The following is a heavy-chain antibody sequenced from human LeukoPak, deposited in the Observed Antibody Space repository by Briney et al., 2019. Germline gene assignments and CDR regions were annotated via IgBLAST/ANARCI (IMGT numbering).Heavy chain of an antibody. V-gene: IGHV3-7*05. CDR3: ARVPRGTYYFDS. Sequence: GGSLRLSCAASGFTFTIYWMSWVRQAPGKGLEWVANIKQDGSEKYYVDSVKGRFTISRDNAKNSLYLQMNSLRAEDTAVYYCARVPRGTYYFDSWGQGTLVTVSS. CDR1: GFTFTIYW. J-gene: IGHJ4*02. CDR2: IKQDGSEK. D-gene: IGHD3-16*01.